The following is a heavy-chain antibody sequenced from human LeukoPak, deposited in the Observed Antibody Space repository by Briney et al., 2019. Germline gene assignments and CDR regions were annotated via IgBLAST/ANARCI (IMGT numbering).Heavy chain of an antibody. CDR2: ISFDGSNT. CDR1: VFTFTSYA. D-gene: IGHD3-3*01. V-gene: IGHV3-30-3*01. Sequence: GGSLRLSCVASVFTFTSYAMHGVRQAPGKGLEWVAVISFDGSNTYYADSVKGRFTISRDNSKNTLYLQMNSLRTEDTAVYYCAKDLRITIFGVVFPTLDYWGQGTLVTVSS. CDR3: AKDLRITIFGVVFPTLDY. J-gene: IGHJ4*02.